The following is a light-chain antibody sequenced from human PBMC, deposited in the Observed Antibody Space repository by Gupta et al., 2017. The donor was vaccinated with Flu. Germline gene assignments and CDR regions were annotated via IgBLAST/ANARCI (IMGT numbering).Light chain of an antibody. CDR3: QSADTTETYVV. J-gene: IGLJ2*01. V-gene: IGLV3-25*03. CDR2: KDN. CDR1: PLPKQF. Sequence: SYELTQSPSVSVSPGQTARITCSGDPLPKQFAYWYQQKPGQAPVLVIRKDNERPSGIPERFSGSSSGTTATLIISGVQAEDEADYYCQSADTTETYVVFGGGTKVTVL.